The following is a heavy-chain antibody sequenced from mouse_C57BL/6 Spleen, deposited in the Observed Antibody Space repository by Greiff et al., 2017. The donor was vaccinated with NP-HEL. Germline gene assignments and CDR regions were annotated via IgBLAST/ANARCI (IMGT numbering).Heavy chain of an antibody. CDR1: GYSFTDYN. V-gene: IGHV1-39*01. CDR2: INPNYGTT. Sequence: EVQLQQSGPELVKPGASVKISCKASGYSFTDYNMNWVKQSNGKSLEWIGVINPNYGTTSYNQKFKGKATLTVDQSSSTAYMQLNSLTSEDSAVYDCARITTGVAEGAMDYWGQGTSVTVSS. J-gene: IGHJ4*01. CDR3: ARITTGVAEGAMDY. D-gene: IGHD1-1*01.